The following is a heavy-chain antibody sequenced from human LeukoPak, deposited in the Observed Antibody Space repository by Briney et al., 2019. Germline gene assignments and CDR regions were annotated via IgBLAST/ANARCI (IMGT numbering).Heavy chain of an antibody. CDR1: GFTFSSYG. CDR3: AKDPGSSGWFYYFDY. J-gene: IGHJ4*02. CDR2: IRYDGSNK. Sequence: GGSLRLSCAASGFTFSSYGMHWVRQAPGKGLEWVAFIRYDGSNKYYADSVKGRFTISRDSSKNTLYLQMNSLRAEDTAVYYCAKDPGSSGWFYYFDYWGQGTLVTVSS. V-gene: IGHV3-30*02. D-gene: IGHD6-19*01.